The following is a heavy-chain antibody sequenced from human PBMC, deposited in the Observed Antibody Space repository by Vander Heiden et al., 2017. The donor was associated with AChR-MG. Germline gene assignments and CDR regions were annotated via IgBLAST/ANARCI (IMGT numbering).Heavy chain of an antibody. V-gene: IGHV5-51*03. D-gene: IGHD3-10*01. Sequence: EVQLVQSGAEVKKPEESLKIPCKGSGYSFTTYWIGWVRQMPGKGLEWIGIIYPDDSDTTYSPSFQGQVTISVDKSISTAYLQWSGLKASDTAIYYCARLGVRGTITYFDYWGQGTLVTVSS. CDR1: GYSFTTYW. J-gene: IGHJ4*02. CDR2: IYPDDSDT. CDR3: ARLGVRGTITYFDY.